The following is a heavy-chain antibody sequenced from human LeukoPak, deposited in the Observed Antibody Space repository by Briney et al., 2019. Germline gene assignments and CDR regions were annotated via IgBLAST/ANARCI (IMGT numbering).Heavy chain of an antibody. CDR2: IYSGGST. CDR1: GFTVSSNY. CDR3: AQASGWYDYYGMDV. V-gene: IGHV3-66*01. Sequence: GGSLRLSCAASGFTVSSNYMSWVRQAPGKGLEWVSVIYSGGSTYYADSVKGGFTISRDNSKNTLYLQMNSLRAEDTAVYYCAQASGWYDYYGMDVWGQGTTVTVSS. J-gene: IGHJ6*02. D-gene: IGHD6-19*01.